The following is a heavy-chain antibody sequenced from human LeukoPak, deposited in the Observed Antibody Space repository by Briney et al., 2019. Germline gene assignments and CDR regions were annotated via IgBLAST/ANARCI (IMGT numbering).Heavy chain of an antibody. D-gene: IGHD2-15*01. CDR3: EVVVVAATRGHAFDI. J-gene: IGHJ3*02. Sequence: GGSLRLSCAASGFXFSSYEMNWVRQAPGKGLEWVSYISSSGSTIYYADSVKGRFTISRDNAKNSPYLQMNSLRAEDTAVYYCEVVVVAATRGHAFDIWGQGTMVTVSS. V-gene: IGHV3-48*03. CDR2: ISSSGSTI. CDR1: GFXFSSYE.